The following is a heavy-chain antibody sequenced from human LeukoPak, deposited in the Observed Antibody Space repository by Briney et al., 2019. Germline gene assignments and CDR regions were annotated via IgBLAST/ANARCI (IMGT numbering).Heavy chain of an antibody. Sequence: SETLSLTCTVSGGSIGSYYWSWIRQPAGKGLEWIGRIYTSGSTNYNPSLKSRVTMSVDTSKNQFSLKLSSVTAADTAVYYCASGNKEGAFDIWGQGTMVTVSS. CDR2: IYTSGST. CDR1: GGSIGSYY. V-gene: IGHV4-4*07. J-gene: IGHJ3*02. CDR3: ASGNKEGAFDI.